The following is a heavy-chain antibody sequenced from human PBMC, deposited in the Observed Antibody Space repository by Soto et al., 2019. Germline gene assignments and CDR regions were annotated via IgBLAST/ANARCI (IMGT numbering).Heavy chain of an antibody. Sequence: QVQLQESGPGLVKPSETLSLTCTVSGGSISSYYWSWIRQPPGKGLEWIGYIYYSGSTNYNPSLKSRVTISVDTSKNQFSLKLSSVTAADTAVYYCAREGLMVYATPGGMDVWGQGTTVTVSS. D-gene: IGHD2-8*01. V-gene: IGHV4-59*01. J-gene: IGHJ6*02. CDR3: AREGLMVYATPGGMDV. CDR1: GGSISSYY. CDR2: IYYSGST.